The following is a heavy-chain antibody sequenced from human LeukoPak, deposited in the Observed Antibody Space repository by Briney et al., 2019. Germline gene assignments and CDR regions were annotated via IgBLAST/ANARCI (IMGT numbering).Heavy chain of an antibody. CDR3: AKATVGGYYFDY. Sequence: GGSLRLSCAASGFAFSSNYMSWVRQAPGRGLEWVSIIYSGVGSYYADSVKGRFTISRDSSKNTLYLQMNSLSAEDTAVYYCAKATVGGYYFDYWGQGILVTVSS. V-gene: IGHV3-53*01. J-gene: IGHJ4*02. CDR2: IYSGVGS. CDR1: GFAFSSNY. D-gene: IGHD3-10*01.